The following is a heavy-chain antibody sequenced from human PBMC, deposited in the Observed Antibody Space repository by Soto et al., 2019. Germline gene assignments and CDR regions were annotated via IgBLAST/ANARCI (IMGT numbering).Heavy chain of an antibody. CDR3: ARRLGPALYYYYYGMDV. CDR2: IYYSGST. V-gene: IGHV4-59*12. Sequence: SETLSLTCTVSGGSISSYYWSWIRQPPGKGLEWIGYIYYSGSTNYNPSLKSRVTISADKSISTAYLQWSSLKASDTAMYYCARRLGPALYYYYYGMDVWGQGTTVTVSS. J-gene: IGHJ6*02. CDR1: GGSISSYY.